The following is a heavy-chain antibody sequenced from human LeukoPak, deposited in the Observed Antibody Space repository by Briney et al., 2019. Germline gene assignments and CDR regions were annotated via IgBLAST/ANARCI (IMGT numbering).Heavy chain of an antibody. V-gene: IGHV3-33*01. CDR1: GFTFSSYG. CDR2: IWYDGSNK. CDR3: ARDQASGSRYYYYYGMDV. D-gene: IGHD3-10*01. Sequence: GGSLRLSCAASGFTFSSYGMHWVRQAPGKGLEWVAVIWYDGSNKYYADSVEGRFTISRDNSKNTLYLQMNSLRAEDTAVYYCARDQASGSRYYYYYGMDVWGQGTTVTVSS. J-gene: IGHJ6*02.